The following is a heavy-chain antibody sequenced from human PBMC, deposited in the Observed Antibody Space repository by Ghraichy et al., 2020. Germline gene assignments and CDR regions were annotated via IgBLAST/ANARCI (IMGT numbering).Heavy chain of an antibody. V-gene: IGHV4-34*01. CDR1: GGSFSGYY. D-gene: IGHD4-23*01. Sequence: SETLSLTCAVYGGSFSGYYWSWIRQPPGKGLEWIGEINHSGSTNYNPSLKSRVTISVDTSKNQFSLKLSSVTAADTAVYYCARASYGGNVKRFDYWGQGTVVTVS. J-gene: IGHJ4*02. CDR2: INHSGST. CDR3: ARASYGGNVKRFDY.